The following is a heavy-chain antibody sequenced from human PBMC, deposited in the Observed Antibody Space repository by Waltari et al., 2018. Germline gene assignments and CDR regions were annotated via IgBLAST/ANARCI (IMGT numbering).Heavy chain of an antibody. CDR1: GFTFDDST. V-gene: IGHV3-43*01. D-gene: IGHD6-13*01. CDR3: AKDKGSSWYFDY. J-gene: IGHJ4*02. Sequence: EVQLVESGGVVVQPGGSLRLSCAASGFTFDDSTLHWVRQAPGKGLEWVSLISWDGGSTYYADSVKGRFTISRDNSKNSLYLQMNSLRTEDTALYYCAKDKGSSWYFDYWGQGTLVTVSS. CDR2: ISWDGGST.